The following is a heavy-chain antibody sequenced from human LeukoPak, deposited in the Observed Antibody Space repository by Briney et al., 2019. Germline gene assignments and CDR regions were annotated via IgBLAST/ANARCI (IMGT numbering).Heavy chain of an antibody. D-gene: IGHD3-10*01. J-gene: IGHJ4*02. CDR3: AREGYYGSGSPPSLYFDY. CDR1: GFTFRNYV. V-gene: IGHV3-30-3*01. Sequence: PGGSLRLSCAASGFTFRNYVIHWVRQAPGKGLEWVAVTSSDLNVKLYADSAKGRFTIFRDNSRSTLYLQMNSLRPEDTAIYYCAREGYYGSGSPPSLYFDYWGQGTLVTVSS. CDR2: TSSDLNVK.